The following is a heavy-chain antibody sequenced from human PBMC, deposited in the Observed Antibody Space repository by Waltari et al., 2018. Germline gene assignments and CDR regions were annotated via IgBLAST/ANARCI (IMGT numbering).Heavy chain of an antibody. D-gene: IGHD2-15*01. Sequence: QVQLVESGGGVVQPGRSLRLSCAASGFIFSKYALHWVRQAPGKGLEWVAVISDDGSNKYYADSVKGRFTGSRDNSRNTIYLQMSSLRPEDSAVYYCASPTERGVAASFDFWGQGTLVTVSS. CDR1: GFIFSKYA. V-gene: IGHV3-30*14. CDR3: ASPTERGVAASFDF. J-gene: IGHJ4*02. CDR2: ISDDGSNK.